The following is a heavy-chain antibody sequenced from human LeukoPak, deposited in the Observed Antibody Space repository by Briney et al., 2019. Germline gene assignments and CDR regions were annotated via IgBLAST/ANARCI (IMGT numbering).Heavy chain of an antibody. V-gene: IGHV1-2*02. CDR2: ISPKSGAT. Sequence: ASVKVSCKASGYTFSGHYIHWVRQAPGQGLEWMGWISPKSGATNYAQKFQGRVTMTRDMSTSTVYMELSSLRSEDTAVYYCAKDRGMYSSGWWDYWGQGTLVTVSS. CDR3: AKDRGMYSSGWWDY. D-gene: IGHD6-19*01. CDR1: GYTFSGHY. J-gene: IGHJ4*02.